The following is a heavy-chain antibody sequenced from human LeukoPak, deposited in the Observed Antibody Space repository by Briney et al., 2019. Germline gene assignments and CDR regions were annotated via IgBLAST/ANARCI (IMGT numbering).Heavy chain of an antibody. V-gene: IGHV4-34*01. Sequence: PSETLSLTCAVYGGSFSGYYWSWIRQPPGKGLEWIGEINHSGSTNYNPSLKSRVTISVDTSKNQFSLKLSSVTAADTAVYYCARRGPLTGYFKYWGQGTLVTVSS. CDR3: ARRGPLTGYFKY. J-gene: IGHJ4*02. D-gene: IGHD3-9*01. CDR1: GGSFSGYY. CDR2: INHSGST.